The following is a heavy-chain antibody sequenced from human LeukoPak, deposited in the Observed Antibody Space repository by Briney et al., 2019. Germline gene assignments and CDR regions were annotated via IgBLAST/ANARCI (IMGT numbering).Heavy chain of an antibody. CDR3: ARQWYYDSAIGY. Sequence: GESLKISCEGSGYKFTTYWIGWVRQVPGKGLEWMGTIYPGDSDTKYSPSFQGQVTISADRSISTAYLQWTSLKASDTAMYYCARQWYYDSAIGYWGQGTLVTVSS. CDR2: IYPGDSDT. J-gene: IGHJ4*02. CDR1: GYKFTTYW. V-gene: IGHV5-51*01. D-gene: IGHD3-10*01.